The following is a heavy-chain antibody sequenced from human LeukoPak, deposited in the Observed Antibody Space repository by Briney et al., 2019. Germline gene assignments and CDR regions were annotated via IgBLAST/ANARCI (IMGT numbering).Heavy chain of an antibody. CDR2: IRSGGDTT. V-gene: IGHV3-23*01. CDR1: GFTFNNHA. Sequence: PEGSLRLSGAASGFTFNNHAMSWVRQAPGKGQAGVSSIRSGGDTTYYADSVKGRFTISRDNSKNMLYLQMTRLRADDTPVYYCAKVAWLGTVASYYFDSWGQGTQVTVSS. D-gene: IGHD4-23*01. CDR3: AKVAWLGTVASYYFDS. J-gene: IGHJ4*02.